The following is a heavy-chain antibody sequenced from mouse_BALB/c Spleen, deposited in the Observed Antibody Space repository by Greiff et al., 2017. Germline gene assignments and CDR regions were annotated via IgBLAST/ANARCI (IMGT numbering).Heavy chain of an antibody. CDR2: ISNGGGST. CDR1: GFTFSSYT. J-gene: IGHJ2*01. D-gene: IGHD2-4*01. CDR3: ARRDYDYPYFDY. Sequence: EVMLVESGGGLVKPGGSLKLSCAASGFTFSSYTMSWVRQTPEKRLEWVAYISNGGGSTYYPDTVKGRFTISRDNAKNTLYLQMSSLKSEDTAMYYCARRDYDYPYFDYWGQGTTLTVSS. V-gene: IGHV5-12-2*01.